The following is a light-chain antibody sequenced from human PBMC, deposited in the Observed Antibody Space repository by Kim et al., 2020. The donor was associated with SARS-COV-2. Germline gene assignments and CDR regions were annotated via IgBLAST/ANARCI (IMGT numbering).Light chain of an antibody. CDR1: QSVSSSF. Sequence: EIVLTQSPGTLSLSPGERATLSCRASQSVSSSFLAWYQQKPGQAPRLLMYGASSRATGIPDRFSGGGSGTDFTLTISRLEPEDFAVYYCQHYGSSAYTFGQGTKLEI. CDR2: GAS. V-gene: IGKV3-20*01. CDR3: QHYGSSAYT. J-gene: IGKJ2*01.